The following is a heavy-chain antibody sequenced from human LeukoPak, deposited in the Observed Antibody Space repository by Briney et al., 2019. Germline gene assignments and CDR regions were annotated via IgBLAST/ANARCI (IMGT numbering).Heavy chain of an antibody. CDR1: GFTFSNYS. CDR2: ISSSSIYI. Sequence: GGSLRLSCVLSGFTFSNYSLSWVRQAPGKGLEWVSSISSSSIYIYYADSVKGRFTISRDNGKSSLYLQMNSLRVEDTAVYYCAKDRGPYGSGSYSFDFWGQETLVTVSS. J-gene: IGHJ4*02. CDR3: AKDRGPYGSGSYSFDF. V-gene: IGHV3-21*06. D-gene: IGHD3-10*01.